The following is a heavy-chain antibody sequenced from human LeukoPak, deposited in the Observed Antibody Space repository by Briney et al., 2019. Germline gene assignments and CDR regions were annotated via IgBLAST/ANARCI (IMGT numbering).Heavy chain of an antibody. CDR1: GFTFSSYG. Sequence: GGSLRLSCAASGFTFSSYGMHWVRQAPGKGLEWVAVISYDGSNKYYADSVKGRFTISRDNSKNTLYLQMNSLRAEDTAVYYCAKSPVGATWTYYFDYWGQGTLATVSS. CDR2: ISYDGSNK. D-gene: IGHD1-26*01. CDR3: AKSPVGATWTYYFDY. V-gene: IGHV3-30*18. J-gene: IGHJ4*02.